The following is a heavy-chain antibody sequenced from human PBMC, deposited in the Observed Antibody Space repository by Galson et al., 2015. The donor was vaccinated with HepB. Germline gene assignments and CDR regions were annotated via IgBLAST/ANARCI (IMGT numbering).Heavy chain of an antibody. CDR3: AKVRLGYAQQSLDY. CDR2: ISYDGSNK. D-gene: IGHD2-8*01. CDR1: GFTFGSSG. V-gene: IGHV3-30*18. Sequence: CVILACAASGFTFGSSGMQWVRQAPGEGLERVAVISYDGSNKYYADSVKGRFTISRDNSKNTLYLQMNSLRAEDTAVYYCAKVRLGYAQQSLDYWGRGTLVTVSS. J-gene: IGHJ4*02.